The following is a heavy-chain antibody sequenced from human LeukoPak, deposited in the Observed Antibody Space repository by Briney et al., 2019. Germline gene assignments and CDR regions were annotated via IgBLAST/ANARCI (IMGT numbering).Heavy chain of an antibody. D-gene: IGHD3-22*01. CDR1: GYTFTGYY. CDR2: INPNSGGT. V-gene: IGHV1-2*02. J-gene: IGHJ6*03. Sequence: ASVKVSCKASGYTFTGYYMHWVRQAPGQGLEWMGWINPNSGGTNYAQKFQGRVTMTRDTSISTAYMELSRLRSDDTAVYYCARDSHYYDSSGYCYDYGNYYYYMDVWGKGTTVTVSS. CDR3: ARDSHYYDSSGYCYDYGNYYYYMDV.